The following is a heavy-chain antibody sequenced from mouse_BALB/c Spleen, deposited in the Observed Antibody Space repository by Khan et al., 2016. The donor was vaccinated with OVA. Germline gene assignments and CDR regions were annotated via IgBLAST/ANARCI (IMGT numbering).Heavy chain of an antibody. CDR1: GYSFTGYY. D-gene: IGHD1-1*01. CDR3: AGGFYYYVTSLYAMDY. CDR2: ISSYNGAA. V-gene: IGHV1S34*01. J-gene: IGHJ4*01. Sequence: QVKTGASVKISCKASGYSFTGYYMHWVKQSHGESLEWIGHISSYNGAASYNQKFKSRATFTVDTSSSTAYMQFNSLTSEDSAVYYFAGGFYYYVTSLYAMDYWGQGTSVTVSS.